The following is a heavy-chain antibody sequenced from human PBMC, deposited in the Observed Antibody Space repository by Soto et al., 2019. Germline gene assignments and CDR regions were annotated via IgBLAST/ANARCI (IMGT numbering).Heavy chain of an antibody. CDR1: GGSISSSSYY. CDR2: IYYSGST. J-gene: IGHJ3*02. V-gene: IGHV4-39*01. D-gene: IGHD3-22*01. CDR3: ARHHGYDSSGHEGDAFDI. Sequence: SETLSLTCTVSGGSISSSSYYWGWIRKPPGKGLEWIGSIYYSGSTYYNPSLKSRVTISVDTSKNQFSLKLSSVTAADTAVYYCARHHGYDSSGHEGDAFDIWGQGTMVT.